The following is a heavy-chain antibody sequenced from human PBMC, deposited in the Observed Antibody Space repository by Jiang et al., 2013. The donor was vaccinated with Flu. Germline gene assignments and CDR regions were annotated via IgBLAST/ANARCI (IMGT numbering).Heavy chain of an antibody. J-gene: IGHJ4*02. CDR1: GFSLNTSGVG. CDR3: AHTLWNRWQRHYFEY. D-gene: IGHD1/OR15-1a*01. Sequence: VKPTQTLTLTCTLSGFSLNTSGVGVAWIRQPPGKALEWLSIIYWNGEKRYSQSLRSRLTITKDTSGDQVVLTLTNMDPVDTATYYCAHTLWNRWQRHYFEYWGPGALVTVSS. CDR2: IYWNGEK. V-gene: IGHV2-5*01.